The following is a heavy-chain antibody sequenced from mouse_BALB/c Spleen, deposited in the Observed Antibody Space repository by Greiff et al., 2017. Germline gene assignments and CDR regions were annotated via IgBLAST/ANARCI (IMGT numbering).Heavy chain of an antibody. CDR2: INPSSGYT. D-gene: IGHD3-1*01. V-gene: IGHV1-4*01. CDR3: ARTAARATGAMDY. CDR1: GYTFTSYT. Sequence: QVQLQQSGAELARPGASVKMSCKASGYTFTSYTMHWVKQRPGQGLEWIGYINPSSGYTNYNQKFKDKATLTADKSSSTAYMQLSSLTSEDSAVYYCARTAARATGAMDYWGQGTSVTVSS. J-gene: IGHJ4*01.